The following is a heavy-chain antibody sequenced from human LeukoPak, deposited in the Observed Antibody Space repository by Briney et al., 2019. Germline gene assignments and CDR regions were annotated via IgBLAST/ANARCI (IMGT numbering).Heavy chain of an antibody. Sequence: PGRSLRLSCAASGFTFSSNGMHWVRQAPGKGLEWVAVIWYDGSNKYYADSVKGRFTISRDNSKNTLFLQMNSLRAEDTAVYYCAVPPLSGSGSSRPLAGVDFWGQGTTVTVSS. V-gene: IGHV3-33*08. CDR3: AVPPLSGSGSSRPLAGVDF. J-gene: IGHJ6*02. CDR1: GFTFSSNG. CDR2: IWYDGSNK. D-gene: IGHD3-10*01.